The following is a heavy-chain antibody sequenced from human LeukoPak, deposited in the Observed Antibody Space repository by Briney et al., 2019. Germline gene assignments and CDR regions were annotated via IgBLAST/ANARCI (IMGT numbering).Heavy chain of an antibody. CDR2: ISYDGSNK. Sequence: PGRSLRLSCAASGFTFSSYGMHWVRQAPGKGLEWVAVISYDGSNKYYADSVKGRFTISRDNSKNTLYLQMNSLRAEDTAVYYCVKDPGYSSSWYFDYWGQGTLVTVSS. D-gene: IGHD6-13*01. CDR3: VKDPGYSSSWYFDY. V-gene: IGHV3-30*18. J-gene: IGHJ4*02. CDR1: GFTFSSYG.